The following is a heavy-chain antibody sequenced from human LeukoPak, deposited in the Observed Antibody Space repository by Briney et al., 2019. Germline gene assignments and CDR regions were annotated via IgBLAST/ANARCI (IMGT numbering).Heavy chain of an antibody. Sequence: PSETLSLTCTVSGGSISSSSYYWGWIRQPPGKGLEWIGSIHYSGSTYYNPSLKSRVTISVDTSKNQFSLKLTSVTAADTAVYYCARRPRYYSDPKDAFDIWGQGTMVTVSS. J-gene: IGHJ3*02. CDR1: GGSISSSSYY. CDR3: ARRPRYYSDPKDAFDI. V-gene: IGHV4-39*01. CDR2: IHYSGST. D-gene: IGHD4-17*01.